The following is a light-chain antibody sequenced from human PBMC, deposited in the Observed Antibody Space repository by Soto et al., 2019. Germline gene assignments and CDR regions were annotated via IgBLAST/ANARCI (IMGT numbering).Light chain of an antibody. CDR2: GAS. CDR3: HHYNNWPPWT. V-gene: IGKV3-15*01. CDR1: HSVNTN. J-gene: IGKJ1*01. Sequence: EIVMTQSPATLSVSPGERVTLSCRASHSVNTNLAWFQQKPGQVPRLVIYGASTRASGIPARFSGSGSGTEFTLTIRSLQSEDFGVYYCHHYNNWPPWTFGQGTTVDIK.